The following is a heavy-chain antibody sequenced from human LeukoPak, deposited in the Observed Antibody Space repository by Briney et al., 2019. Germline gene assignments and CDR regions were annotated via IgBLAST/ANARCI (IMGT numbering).Heavy chain of an antibody. CDR1: GFTFSSYA. CDR3: AKARYDGEVMIAATDY. J-gene: IGHJ4*02. Sequence: GGSLRLSCAASGFTFSSYAMHWVRQAPGKGLEWVAFISYDGSNKYYADSVKGRFTISRDNSKNTLYLQMNNLRAGDTAVYYCAKARYDGEVMIAATDYWGQGTLVTVSS. CDR2: ISYDGSNK. V-gene: IGHV3-30*04. D-gene: IGHD2-15*01.